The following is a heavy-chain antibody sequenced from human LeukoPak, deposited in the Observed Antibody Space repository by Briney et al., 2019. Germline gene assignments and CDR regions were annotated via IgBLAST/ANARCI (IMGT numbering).Heavy chain of an antibody. CDR1: GFTFSSYG. J-gene: IGHJ4*02. CDR3: AKDGKGQATYYYDSSGYYPYY. D-gene: IGHD3-22*01. V-gene: IGHV3-30*18. CDR2: ISYDGSNK. Sequence: GRSLRLSCAASGFTFSSYGMHWVRQAPGKGLEWVAVISYDGSNKYYADSVKGRFTISRDNSKNTLYLQMNSLRAEDTAVYYCAKDGKGQATYYYDSSGYYPYYWGQGTLVTVSS.